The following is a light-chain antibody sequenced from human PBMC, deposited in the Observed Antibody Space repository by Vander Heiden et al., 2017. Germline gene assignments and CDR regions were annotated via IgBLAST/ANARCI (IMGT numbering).Light chain of an antibody. CDR2: VNS. CDR1: SPNIGAVYD. Sequence: QLMLTPPASESAAPGARVTISCTGSSPNIGAVYDVHWYQQLPGTAPKRLIYVNSNRRSGVPDRVSGSKSGNSASLAMTGLQAEDEADYYCQSCDSSLSVVFGGGTKLTV. CDR3: QSCDSSLSVV. J-gene: IGLJ2*01. V-gene: IGLV1-40*01.